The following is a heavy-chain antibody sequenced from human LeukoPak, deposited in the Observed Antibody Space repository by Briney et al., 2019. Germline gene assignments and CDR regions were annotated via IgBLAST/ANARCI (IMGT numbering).Heavy chain of an antibody. Sequence: GGSLGLSCVASGFTFDDYGMSWVRQAPGKGLEWVSGINWNGGSTGYADSVKGRFTISRDNAKDSLYLQMNSLRAEDTALYYCARDVVGATPAAFGYWGQGTLVTVSS. CDR2: INWNGGST. D-gene: IGHD1-26*01. CDR3: ARDVVGATPAAFGY. J-gene: IGHJ4*02. V-gene: IGHV3-20*04. CDR1: GFTFDDYG.